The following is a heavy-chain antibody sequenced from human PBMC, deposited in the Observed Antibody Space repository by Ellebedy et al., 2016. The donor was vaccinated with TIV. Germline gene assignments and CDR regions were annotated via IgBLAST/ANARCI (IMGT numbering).Heavy chain of an antibody. CDR3: ARSGKLDS. D-gene: IGHD1-26*01. J-gene: IGHJ4*02. CDR2: ISSTGYYI. V-gene: IGHV3-21*01. Sequence: GESLKISCAASGFTFTSYSMNWVRQAPGKGLEWVSSISSTGYYIYYADSVKARFTISRDDAMSSLFLQMNSLIAEDTAVYYCARSGKLDSWGQGTLVTVSS. CDR1: GFTFTSYS.